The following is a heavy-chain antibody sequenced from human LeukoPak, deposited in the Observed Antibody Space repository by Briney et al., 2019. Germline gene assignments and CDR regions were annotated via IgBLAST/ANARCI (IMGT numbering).Heavy chain of an antibody. CDR3: TTVLSSNRYNLCDY. Sequence: PGGSLRLSCAASGFTVSNNYMTWVRQAPGKGLEWVSIIFAGVGTYYADSVRGRFTISRDNSKNTLYLQMNSLGAEDTAVYYCTTVLSSNRYNLCDYWGQGTLVTVSS. CDR2: IFAGVGT. CDR1: GFTVSNNY. J-gene: IGHJ4*02. D-gene: IGHD6-13*01. V-gene: IGHV3-53*01.